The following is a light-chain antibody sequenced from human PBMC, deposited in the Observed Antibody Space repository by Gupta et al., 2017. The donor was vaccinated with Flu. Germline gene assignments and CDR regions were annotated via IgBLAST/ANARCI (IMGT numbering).Light chain of an antibody. Sequence: PSSGSASVGDRVTITCRASQSISSWLAWYQQKPGKAPKLLIYAASSLESGVPSSFSGSGSGTDFTLTISSLQPDDFATYYCQQANSFPPTFGQGTKLEIK. V-gene: IGKV1-12*01. CDR1: QSISSW. CDR3: QQANSFPPT. CDR2: AAS. J-gene: IGKJ2*01.